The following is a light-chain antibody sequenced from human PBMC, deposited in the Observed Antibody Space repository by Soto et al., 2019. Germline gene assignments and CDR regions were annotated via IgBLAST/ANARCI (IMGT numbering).Light chain of an antibody. V-gene: IGKV3-20*01. J-gene: IGKJ1*01. CDR3: QQYGNWPPWT. Sequence: EIVLTQSPATLSLSPGERATLSCRASQSLSSINLAWFQQKPGQAPRLLIYGTSSRATGIPDRFSGGGSGTEFTLTISRVQSEDFAVYYCQQYGNWPPWTFGPGTKVDIK. CDR1: QSLSSIN. CDR2: GTS.